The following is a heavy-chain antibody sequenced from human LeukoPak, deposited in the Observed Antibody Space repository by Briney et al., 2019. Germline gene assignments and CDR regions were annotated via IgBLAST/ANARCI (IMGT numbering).Heavy chain of an antibody. J-gene: IGHJ4*02. CDR1: GFIFDDYS. D-gene: IGHD5-12*01. V-gene: IGHV3-9*01. Sequence: GGSLRLSCAASGFIFDDYSMHWLRQAPGKGLEWVSGTSWNSGSAGYADSVKGRFTISRDNAKNSLYLQMNSLRTEDTALYCCAKDRTYSGYDALDYWGQRTLVTVSS. CDR2: TSWNSGSA. CDR3: AKDRTYSGYDALDY.